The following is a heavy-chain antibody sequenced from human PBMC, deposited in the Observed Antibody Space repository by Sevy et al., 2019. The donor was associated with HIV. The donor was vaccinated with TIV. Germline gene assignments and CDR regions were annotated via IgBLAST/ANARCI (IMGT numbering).Heavy chain of an antibody. V-gene: IGHV3-21*01. J-gene: IGHJ3*02. Sequence: GGSLRLSCAASGFTLITYTMNWVRQAPGKGREWVSSISFSSNYIYYADSVKGRFTISRDNAKNSLYLQMSSLRAEDTAVYYCARPYGSGSWEAFDIWGQGTMVTVSS. CDR2: ISFSSNYI. D-gene: IGHD3-10*01. CDR1: GFTLITYT. CDR3: ARPYGSGSWEAFDI.